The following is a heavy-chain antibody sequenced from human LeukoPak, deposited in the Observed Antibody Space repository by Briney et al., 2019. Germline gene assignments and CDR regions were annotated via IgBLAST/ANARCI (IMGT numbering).Heavy chain of an antibody. Sequence: GGSLRLSCAASGFTFSSFWMSWVRQAPGKGLEWVASIKQDGSDKYYADSVKGRFTISRDNAKNSLYLQMNSLRAEDTAVYYCARDLDFDYWGQGTLVTVSS. J-gene: IGHJ4*02. CDR1: GFTFSSFW. D-gene: IGHD3-16*01. CDR2: IKQDGSDK. V-gene: IGHV3-7*05. CDR3: ARDLDFDY.